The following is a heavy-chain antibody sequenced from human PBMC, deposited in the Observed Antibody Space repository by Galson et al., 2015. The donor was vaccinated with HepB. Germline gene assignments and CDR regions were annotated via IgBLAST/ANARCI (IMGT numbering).Heavy chain of an antibody. CDR3: ARSGARIVGAPAGY. J-gene: IGHJ4*02. CDR2: TSYRSKWYN. V-gene: IGHV6-1*01. D-gene: IGHD1-26*01. CDR1: GDSVSSNSAA. Sequence: CAISGDSVSSNSAAWNWIRQSPSRGLEWLGRTSYRSKWYNDYAVSVKSRITINPDTSKNQFSLQLNSVTPEDTAVYYCARSGARIVGAPAGYWGQGTLVTVSS.